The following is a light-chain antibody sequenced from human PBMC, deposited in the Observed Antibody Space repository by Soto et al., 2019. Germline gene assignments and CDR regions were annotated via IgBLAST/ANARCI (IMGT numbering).Light chain of an antibody. Sequence: EIVLTQSPGTLSLSPGERATLSCRASQSFRGLLAWYQQNPGQAPRLLIYGAFNRATGIPARFSGSGSGTDFTLTINSLEPEDFAVYYCQQRNIWPPVTFGQGTRLEI. J-gene: IGKJ5*01. CDR1: QSFRGL. CDR3: QQRNIWPPVT. CDR2: GAF. V-gene: IGKV3-11*01.